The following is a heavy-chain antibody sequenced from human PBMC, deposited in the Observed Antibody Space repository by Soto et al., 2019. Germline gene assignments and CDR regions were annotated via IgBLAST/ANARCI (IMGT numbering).Heavy chain of an antibody. J-gene: IGHJ3*02. CDR3: ARGDMGFAFDI. D-gene: IGHD2-15*01. CDR1: GFTFSSYA. CDR2: ISYDGSNK. Sequence: QVQLVESGGGVVQPGRSLRLSCAASGFTFSSYAMHWVRQAPGKGLEWVAVISYDGSNKYYADSVKGRFTISRDNSKNALYLQMNSLRAEDTAVYYWARGDMGFAFDIWGQGTMVTVSS. V-gene: IGHV3-30-3*01.